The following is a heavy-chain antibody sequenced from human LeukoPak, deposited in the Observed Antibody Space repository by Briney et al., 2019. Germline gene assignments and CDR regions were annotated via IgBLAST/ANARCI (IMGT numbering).Heavy chain of an antibody. CDR1: GFTVSSNY. J-gene: IGHJ4*02. Sequence: GGSLRLSCAASGFTVSSNYMSWVGKAPGKGLEWFSVIYRGGSTYYADSVKGRFTISRDNSENTLHLQMNSLRAEDTAVYYCASNAYSSGWYYFDYWGQGTLVTVSS. V-gene: IGHV3-53*01. CDR2: IYRGGST. D-gene: IGHD6-13*01. CDR3: ASNAYSSGWYYFDY.